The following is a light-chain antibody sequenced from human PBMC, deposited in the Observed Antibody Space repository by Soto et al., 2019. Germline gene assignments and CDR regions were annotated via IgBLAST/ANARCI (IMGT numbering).Light chain of an antibody. CDR2: TAS. CDR1: QTIRSNF. Sequence: EVVLTQSPATLSLSPGERATLSCRASQTIRSNFLTWYQQKPGQAPRLLIYTASTRAAGIPDRFSGSGSGTDFTLTISRLEPEDFAVYYCQHYDSSSGHTFGQWTKLQIK. J-gene: IGKJ2*01. V-gene: IGKV3-20*01. CDR3: QHYDSSSGHT.